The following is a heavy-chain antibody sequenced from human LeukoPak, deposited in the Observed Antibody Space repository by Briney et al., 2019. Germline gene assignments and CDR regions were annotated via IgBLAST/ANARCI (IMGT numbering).Heavy chain of an antibody. CDR2: IYYSGIT. D-gene: IGHD5-24*01. V-gene: IGHV4-39*01. J-gene: IGHJ3*02. CDR1: GGSISSCSYY. CDR3: ARRSRMTTIDAFDI. Sequence: SETLSLTCTVSGGSISSCSYYWGWIRQPPGQGLEWIVSIYYSGITYYNSSLKSRVNISVDTSMNQFSLKLNSVTAADTAVYYCARRSRMTTIDAFDIWGQGTMVTVSS.